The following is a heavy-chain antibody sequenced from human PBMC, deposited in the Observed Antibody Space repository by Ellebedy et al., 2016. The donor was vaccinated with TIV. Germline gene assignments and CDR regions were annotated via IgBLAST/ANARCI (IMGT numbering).Heavy chain of an antibody. Sequence: ASVKVSCXASGYFFTGYYMHWVRQAPGQGLEWMGWINPDSGGTNYAQELQGRVTMTRDTSIITAFMELSSLRFDDTAVYYCVRVPPYYYYMDLWGQGTTVTVSS. CDR2: INPDSGGT. D-gene: IGHD3-10*01. J-gene: IGHJ6*03. V-gene: IGHV1-2*02. CDR1: GYFFTGYY. CDR3: VRVPPYYYYMDL.